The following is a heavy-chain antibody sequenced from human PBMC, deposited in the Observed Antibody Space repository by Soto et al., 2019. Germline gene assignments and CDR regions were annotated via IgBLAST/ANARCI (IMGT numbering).Heavy chain of an antibody. Sequence: GGSLLVSCLSSVFSFNSLNMNWIRRAPGRGLEWVASISVSGDNIYYGDSVQGRFTISRDNSKRSVFLDLSSLRVEDTAVYYCARDLGLLKSLFDYWGQGTMVTVSS. V-gene: IGHV3-21*01. CDR1: VFSFNSLN. D-gene: IGHD3-16*01. J-gene: IGHJ4*02. CDR3: ARDLGLLKSLFDY. CDR2: ISVSGDNI.